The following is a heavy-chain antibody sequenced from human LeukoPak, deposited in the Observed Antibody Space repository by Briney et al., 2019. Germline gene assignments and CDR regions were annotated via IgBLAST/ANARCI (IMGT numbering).Heavy chain of an antibody. CDR1: GVPFSNYY. V-gene: IGHV4-34*01. D-gene: IGHD6-19*01. Sequence: SETLSLTCGVSGVPFSNYYWSWVRQSPTQGLEWIGEINHSGYINYNPSLKSRVTMSIDTSKNQFSLKLTSVTAADAGVYYCTRAVAGHPDWGQGTLVTVSS. CDR3: TRAVAGHPD. CDR2: INHSGYI. J-gene: IGHJ4*02.